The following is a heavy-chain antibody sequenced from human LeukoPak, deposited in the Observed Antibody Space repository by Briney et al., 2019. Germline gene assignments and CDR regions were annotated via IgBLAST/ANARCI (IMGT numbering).Heavy chain of an antibody. D-gene: IGHD6-6*01. Sequence: GGSLRLSCTASGFSFSGHWMHWARQLPGKRLVWVSRISPTGSTTSYADSVKGRFTVSRDNAKNTLYLQVNNLRAEDTAVYYCARGPNSNWSGLDFWGQGTLLTVSS. V-gene: IGHV3-74*01. CDR3: ARGPNSNWSGLDF. J-gene: IGHJ4*02. CDR2: ISPTGSTT. CDR1: GFSFSGHW.